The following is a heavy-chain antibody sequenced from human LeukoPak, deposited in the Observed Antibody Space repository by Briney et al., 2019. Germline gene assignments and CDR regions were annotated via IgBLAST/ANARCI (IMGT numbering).Heavy chain of an antibody. CDR2: ITASGSST. J-gene: IGHJ4*02. CDR3: ATASAPGGITMIVVVNLDY. V-gene: IGHV3-23*01. D-gene: IGHD3-22*01. CDR1: GFTFRSYA. Sequence: GGSLRLSCAASGFTFRSYAMNWVRQAPGKGLEWVSGITASGSSTYYADSVKGRFTISRDNSKNTLYLQMNSLRAEDTAVYYCATASAPGGITMIVVVNLDYWGQGTLVTVSS.